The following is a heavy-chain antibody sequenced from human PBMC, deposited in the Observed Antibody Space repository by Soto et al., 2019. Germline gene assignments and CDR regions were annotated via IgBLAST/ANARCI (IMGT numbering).Heavy chain of an antibody. CDR1: GFTFSDYY. D-gene: IGHD6-19*01. J-gene: IGHJ6*02. V-gene: IGHV3-11*01. CDR2: ISSSSSTI. Sequence: GWSLRLSCADSGFTFSDYYMSWIRQAPGKGLEWVSYISSSSSTIYYADSVKGRFTISRDNAKNSLYLQMNSLRAEDPAVYYCASVTGYSSGWYPGDLSASYYGMAVWGQGTTVTVS. CDR3: ASVTGYSSGWYPGDLSASYYGMAV.